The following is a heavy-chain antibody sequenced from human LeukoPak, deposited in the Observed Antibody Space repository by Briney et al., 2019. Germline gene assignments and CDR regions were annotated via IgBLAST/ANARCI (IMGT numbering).Heavy chain of an antibody. J-gene: IGHJ4*02. CDR2: INPSGGSI. CDR1: GDTFSSYY. CDR3: ASRYCGGDCYSAPMYYFDY. D-gene: IGHD2-21*02. Sequence: ASVKVSCKASGDTFSSYYMHWVRQAPGQGLEWMGIINPSGGSITYAQMFQGRVTMTGDMSTSTVYMELSSLRSEDTAVYYCASRYCGGDCYSAPMYYFDYWGQGTLVTVSS. V-gene: IGHV1-46*01.